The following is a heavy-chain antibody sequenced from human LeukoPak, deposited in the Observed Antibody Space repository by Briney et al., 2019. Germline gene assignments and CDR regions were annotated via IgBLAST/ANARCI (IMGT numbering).Heavy chain of an antibody. CDR2: ISYDGSNK. CDR3: ARDRGIAVAYDAFDI. CDR1: GFTFSSYS. J-gene: IGHJ3*02. Sequence: GGSLRLSCAASGFTFSSYSMNWVRQAPGKGLEWVAVISYDGSNKYYADSVKGRFTISRDNSKNTLYLQMNSLRAEDTAVYYCARDRGIAVAYDAFDIWGQGTMVTVSS. D-gene: IGHD6-19*01. V-gene: IGHV3-30*03.